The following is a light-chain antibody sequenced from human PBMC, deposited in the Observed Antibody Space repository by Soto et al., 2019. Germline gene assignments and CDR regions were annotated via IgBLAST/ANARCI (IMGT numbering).Light chain of an antibody. CDR3: QQYNNWSRA. J-gene: IGKJ1*01. CDR1: QSVSSN. V-gene: IGKV3-15*01. CDR2: GAS. Sequence: EVVMTQSPATLSVSPGERATLSCRDSQSVSSNLAWYQQKPGQAPRLLIYGASTRATGIPARFSGSGSGTEFTLTISILQSEDSAVYYCQQYNNWSRAFGQGTKVEIK.